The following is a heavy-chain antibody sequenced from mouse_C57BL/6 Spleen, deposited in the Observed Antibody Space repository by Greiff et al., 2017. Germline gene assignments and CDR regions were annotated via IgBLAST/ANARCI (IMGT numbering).Heavy chain of an antibody. CDR3: ARVTTVVANFDY. D-gene: IGHD1-1*01. J-gene: IGHJ2*01. Sequence: EVKVVESGGGLVKPGGSLKLSCAASGFTFSSYAMSWVRQTPEKRLEWVATISDGGSYTYYPDNVKGRFTISRDNAKSNLYLQMSHLKSEDTAMYYCARVTTVVANFDYWGQGTTLTVSS. V-gene: IGHV5-4*03. CDR2: ISDGGSYT. CDR1: GFTFSSYA.